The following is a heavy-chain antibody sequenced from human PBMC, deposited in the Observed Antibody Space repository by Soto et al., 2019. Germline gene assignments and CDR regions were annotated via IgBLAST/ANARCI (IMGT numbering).Heavy chain of an antibody. Sequence: QVQLVESGGGVVQPGRSLRLSCAASGFTFSSYAMHWVRQAPGKGLEWVAVISYDGSNKYYADSVKGRFTISRDNSKNTLYMQMNSLRAEDTAVYYCARDPPTPYDSSGYYYPGRAFDIWGQGTMVTVSS. CDR1: GFTFSSYA. CDR2: ISYDGSNK. D-gene: IGHD3-22*01. CDR3: ARDPPTPYDSSGYYYPGRAFDI. J-gene: IGHJ3*02. V-gene: IGHV3-30-3*01.